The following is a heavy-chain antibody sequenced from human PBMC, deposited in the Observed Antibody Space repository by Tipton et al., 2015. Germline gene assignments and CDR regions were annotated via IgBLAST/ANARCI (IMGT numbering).Heavy chain of an antibody. CDR2: IYHSGTT. V-gene: IGHV4-31*02. Sequence: LRLSCAVSGVSIRASLHYWAWIRQQPGKGLEWIGYIYHSGTTYYSPVFETRLTISLDTSRNLVSLDLTSVTAADSAVYYCADSADTYFSSWGQGTLVTVS. CDR3: ADSADTYFSS. J-gene: IGHJ5*02. CDR1: GVSIRASLHY. D-gene: IGHD2/OR15-2a*01.